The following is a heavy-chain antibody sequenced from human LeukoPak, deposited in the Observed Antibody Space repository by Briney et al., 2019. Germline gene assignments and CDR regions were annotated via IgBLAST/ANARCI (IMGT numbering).Heavy chain of an antibody. J-gene: IGHJ4*02. V-gene: IGHV4-59*01. CDR2: IYYSGST. CDR3: AREGRDSSGYFDY. Sequence: SETLSLTCTVSGGSISSYYWSWIRQPPGKGLEWIGYIYYSGSTNYNPSLKSRVTISVDTSKNQFSLKLSSVTAADTAVYYCAREGRDSSGYFDYWGQGTLATVSS. CDR1: GGSISSYY. D-gene: IGHD3-22*01.